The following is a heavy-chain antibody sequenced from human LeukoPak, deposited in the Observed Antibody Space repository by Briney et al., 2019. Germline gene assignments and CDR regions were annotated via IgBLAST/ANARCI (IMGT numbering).Heavy chain of an antibody. CDR3: ARVFGFGVVIISHYMDV. Sequence: SETLSLTCAVYGGSFSGYYWSWIRQPPGKGLEWIGEINHSGSTNYNPSLKSRVTISVDTSKNQFSLKLSSVTAADTAVYYCARVFGFGVVIISHYMDVWGKGTTVTVSS. D-gene: IGHD3-3*01. CDR1: GGSFSGYY. J-gene: IGHJ6*03. CDR2: INHSGST. V-gene: IGHV4-34*01.